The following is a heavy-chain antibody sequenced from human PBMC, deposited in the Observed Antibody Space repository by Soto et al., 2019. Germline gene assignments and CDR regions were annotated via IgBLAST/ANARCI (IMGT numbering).Heavy chain of an antibody. D-gene: IGHD2-8*01. J-gene: IGHJ4*02. CDR1: GYTFTSYG. CDR3: ARDAAIGMHNY. V-gene: IGHV1-18*01. Sequence: QVQLVQSGAEVKKPGASVKVSCKASGYTFTSYGISWVRQAPGQGLEWMGWISGYNGNTKYAQKLQGRVTMTTDPSTSTADMYLRSLRSDDTAVYYWARDAAIGMHNYWGQGNRVSVSS. CDR2: ISGYNGNT.